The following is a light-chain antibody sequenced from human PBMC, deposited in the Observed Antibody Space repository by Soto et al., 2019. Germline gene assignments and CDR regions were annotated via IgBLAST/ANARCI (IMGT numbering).Light chain of an antibody. CDR2: DAS. CDR3: QQYNNWPPWT. Sequence: DIQMTQSPSFLSASVGDKVTITCRATESVSKWLAWYQEKPGNPPRPLIYDASTLESGVPSRFSGSGSGTEFTLTISSLQADDFAIYYCQQYNNWPPWTFGQGTKVDIK. V-gene: IGKV1-5*01. J-gene: IGKJ1*01. CDR1: ESVSKW.